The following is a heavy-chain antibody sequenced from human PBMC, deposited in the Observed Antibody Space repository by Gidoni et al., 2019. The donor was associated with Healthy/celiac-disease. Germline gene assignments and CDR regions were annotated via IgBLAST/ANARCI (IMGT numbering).Heavy chain of an antibody. D-gene: IGHD3-10*01. CDR2: IYHSGST. J-gene: IGHJ5*02. Sequence: QLQLQESGSGLVKPSQTLSLTCAVSGGSISSGGYSWSWIRQPPGKGLEWIGYIYHSGSTYYNPSLKSRVTISVDRSKNQFSLKLSSVTAADTAVYYCASYGSGSYWGYNWFDPWGQGTLVTVSS. V-gene: IGHV4-30-2*01. CDR3: ASYGSGSYWGYNWFDP. CDR1: GGSISSGGYS.